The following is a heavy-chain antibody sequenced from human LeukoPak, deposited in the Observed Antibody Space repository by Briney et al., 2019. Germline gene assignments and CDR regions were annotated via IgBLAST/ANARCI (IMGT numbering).Heavy chain of an antibody. Sequence: WASVKVSCKASGYTFTSYYMHSVRQTPGQGLEWMGIFNPSGGRTSYAQKFQGRVTMTRDTSTSTVYMELSSLRSEDTAVYYCARDQTKPCSTSCPYDAFDTWGQGTMVTVSS. D-gene: IGHD2-2*01. CDR3: ARDQTKPCSTSCPYDAFDT. CDR1: GYTFTSYY. V-gene: IGHV1-46*01. CDR2: FNPSGGRT. J-gene: IGHJ3*02.